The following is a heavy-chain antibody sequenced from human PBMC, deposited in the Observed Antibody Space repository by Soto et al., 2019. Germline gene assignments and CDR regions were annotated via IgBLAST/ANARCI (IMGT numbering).Heavy chain of an antibody. CDR2: ISYDGSNK. D-gene: IGHD3-16*02. V-gene: IGHV3-30-3*01. J-gene: IGHJ4*02. CDR1: GFTFSSYA. CDR3: ARDAPLPDY. Sequence: QVQLVESGGGVVQPGRSLRLSCAASGFTFSSYAMHWVRQAPGKGLEWVAVISYDGSNKYYADSVKGRFTISRDNSKNTLYLQMNSLRAEDTAVYYCARDAPLPDYWVQGTLVTVSS.